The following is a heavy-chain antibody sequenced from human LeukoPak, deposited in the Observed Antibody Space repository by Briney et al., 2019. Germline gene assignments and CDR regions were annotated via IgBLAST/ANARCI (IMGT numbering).Heavy chain of an antibody. CDR3: ASDQLGGYYDSSGYYY. CDR2: ISSSGSTI. J-gene: IGHJ4*02. D-gene: IGHD3-22*01. CDR1: GFTFSSYE. V-gene: IGHV3-48*03. Sequence: GGSLRLSCAASGFTFSSYEMNWVRQAPGKGLEWVSYISSSGSTIYYADSVKGRFTISRDNAKNSLYLQMNSLRAEDTAVYYCASDQLGGYYDSSGYYYWGQGTLVTVSS.